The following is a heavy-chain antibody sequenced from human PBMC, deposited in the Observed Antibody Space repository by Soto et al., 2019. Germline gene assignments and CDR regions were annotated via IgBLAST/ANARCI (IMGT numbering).Heavy chain of an antibody. CDR1: GGSISSYY. J-gene: IGHJ4*01. CDR2: IYYSGST. V-gene: IGHV4-59*12. Sequence: SETLSLTCTVSGGSISSYYWSWIRQPPGKGLEWIGYIYYSGSTNYNPSLKSRVTISVDTSKNQFSLKLNSVTAADTAVYFCARLSTTVTTRHFAYWGHGTLVTVSS. CDR3: ARLSTTVTTRHFAY. D-gene: IGHD4-17*01.